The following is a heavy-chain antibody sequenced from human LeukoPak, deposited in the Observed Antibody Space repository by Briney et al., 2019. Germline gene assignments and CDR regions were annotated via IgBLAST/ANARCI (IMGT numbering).Heavy chain of an antibody. V-gene: IGHV4-61*02. CDR2: ILRSGST. CDR1: GVSIGIVNYL. Sequence: SQTLSLTCTLSGVSIGIVNYLWSWVRQPAGKGLEWIGRILRSGSTNYNPSLRSRVTFSMDTSKNKFSLHLISVTAADTAVYYCAVRKFGYPFDIWGQGRMVTVSS. D-gene: IGHD3-10*01. J-gene: IGHJ3*02. CDR3: AVRKFGYPFDI.